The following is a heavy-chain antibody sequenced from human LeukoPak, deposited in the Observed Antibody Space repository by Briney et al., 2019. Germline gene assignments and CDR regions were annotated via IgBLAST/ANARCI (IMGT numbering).Heavy chain of an antibody. CDR2: IYYSGST. CDR1: GGSFSSYY. CDR3: ARDVVLSISNKGY. D-gene: IGHD2-21*01. Sequence: SESLSLTCAVYGGSFSSYYWGWIRQPPGKGLEWIGSIYYSGSTYYNPSLKSRVTISVDTSKNQFSLKLSSVTAADTAVYYCARDVVLSISNKGYWGQGTLVTVSS. J-gene: IGHJ4*02. V-gene: IGHV4-39*07.